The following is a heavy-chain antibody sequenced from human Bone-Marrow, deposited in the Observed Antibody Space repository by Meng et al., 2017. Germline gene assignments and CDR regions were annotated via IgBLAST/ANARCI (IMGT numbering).Heavy chain of an antibody. CDR3: ARGKYYYGSGSYYNEAYYGMDV. V-gene: IGHV3-30*04. D-gene: IGHD3-10*01. CDR1: GFTFSSYA. Sequence: GGSLRLSCAASGFTFSSYAMHWVRQAPGKGLEWVAVISYDGSNKYYADSVKGRFTISRDNSKNTLYLQMNSLRAEDTAVYYCARGKYYYGSGSYYNEAYYGMDVWGQGTTVTVSS. J-gene: IGHJ6*02. CDR2: ISYDGSNK.